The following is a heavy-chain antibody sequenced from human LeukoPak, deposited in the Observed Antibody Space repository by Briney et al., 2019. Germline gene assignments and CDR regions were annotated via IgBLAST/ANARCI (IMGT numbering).Heavy chain of an antibody. D-gene: IGHD3/OR15-3a*01. J-gene: IGHJ4*02. CDR3: ARQTGSGLFILP. V-gene: IGHV4-38-2*02. CDR1: GYSISSGYY. Sequence: SSETLSLTCTVSGYSISSGYYWGWIRQPPGKGLEWIGSIYHSGSTYYNASLKSQVSISIDTSKNQFSLKLTSVTAADTAVYYCARQTGSGLFILPGGQGTLVTVSS. CDR2: IYHSGST.